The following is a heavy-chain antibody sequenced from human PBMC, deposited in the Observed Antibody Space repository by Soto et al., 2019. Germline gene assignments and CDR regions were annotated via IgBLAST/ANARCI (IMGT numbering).Heavy chain of an antibody. CDR1: GGSISSSSYY. CDR2: IYYSGST. Sequence: QLQLQESGPGLVKPSETLSLTCTVSGGSISSSSYYWGWIRQPPGKGLEWIGSIYYSGSTYYNPSLQRRAPISVDTSKNQFTLQLSSVTAADTAVYYCASPFGPPYCFFGMDVWGQGTTVTASS. V-gene: IGHV4-39*01. J-gene: IGHJ6*02. CDR3: ASPFGPPYCFFGMDV. D-gene: IGHD3-10*01.